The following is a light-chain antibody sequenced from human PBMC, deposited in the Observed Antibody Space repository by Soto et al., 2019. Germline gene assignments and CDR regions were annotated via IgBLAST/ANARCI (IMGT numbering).Light chain of an antibody. V-gene: IGLV2-14*01. J-gene: IGLJ3*02. CDR3: GSYTISATLV. Sequence: QSVLPQPASVSGSPGQSSPISCSGSTNDIGGYHYVSWYQHHPGKVPKVIIYEVRNRPSGFSNRFSGAKSGNTASLTISGRQAVAEADYYFGSYTISATLVFGGGSKVTVL. CDR2: EVR. CDR1: TNDIGGYHY.